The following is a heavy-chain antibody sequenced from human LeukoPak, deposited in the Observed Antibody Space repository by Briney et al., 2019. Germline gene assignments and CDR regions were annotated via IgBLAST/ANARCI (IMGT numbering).Heavy chain of an antibody. D-gene: IGHD2-21*01. J-gene: IGHJ4*02. Sequence: GGSLRLSCAASGFTFSSYAMHWVRQAPGKGLEYASAISSNGGSTYYANSVKGRFTISRDNSKNTLYLQMGSLRAEDMAVYYCAREEEGGDFDYWGQGTLVTVSS. CDR3: AREEEGGDFDY. CDR1: GFTFSSYA. CDR2: ISSNGGST. V-gene: IGHV3-64*01.